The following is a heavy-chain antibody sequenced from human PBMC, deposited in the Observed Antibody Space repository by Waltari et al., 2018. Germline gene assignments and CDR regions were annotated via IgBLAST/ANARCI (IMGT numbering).Heavy chain of an antibody. V-gene: IGHV4-30-4*08. CDR3: ASYCSSTSCLYSDAFDI. CDR2: IYYSGST. D-gene: IGHD2-2*01. Sequence: QVQLQESGPGLVKPSQTLSLTCTVSGGSISRGDYYWSWIRPPPGKGLEWIGYIYYSGSTYYNPSLKSRVTISVDTSKNQFSLKLSSVTAADTAVYYCASYCSSTSCLYSDAFDIWGQGTMVTVSS. J-gene: IGHJ3*02. CDR1: GGSISRGDYY.